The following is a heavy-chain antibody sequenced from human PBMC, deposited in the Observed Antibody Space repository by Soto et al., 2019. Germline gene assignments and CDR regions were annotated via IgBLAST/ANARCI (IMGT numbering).Heavy chain of an antibody. CDR1: GFTFSSYW. Sequence: GGSLRLSCAASGFTFSSYWMHWVRQAPGKGLEWVSRINNDGSNKSYADSVKGRFTISRDNSKNTLNLQMNSLRAEDTAVYYCAKEERHSGYIIDYWGQGTVVTVSS. J-gene: IGHJ4*02. CDR3: AKEERHSGYIIDY. D-gene: IGHD5-12*01. CDR2: INNDGSNK. V-gene: IGHV3-74*01.